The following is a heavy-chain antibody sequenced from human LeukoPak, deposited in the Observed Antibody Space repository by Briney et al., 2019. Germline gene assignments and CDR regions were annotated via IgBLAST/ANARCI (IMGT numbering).Heavy chain of an antibody. D-gene: IGHD2-2*01. CDR3: ARDRGSTSEYGMDV. CDR1: GFTFSSYG. CDR2: IWYDGSNK. J-gene: IGHJ6*02. V-gene: IGHV3-33*01. Sequence: GGSLRLSCAASGFTFSSYGMHWVRQAPGQGLEGVVVIWYDGSNKYYSDSVKGRFTISRDNSKNKLYLQMNSLRADDTAVYYCARDRGSTSEYGMDVWGQGTTVTVSS.